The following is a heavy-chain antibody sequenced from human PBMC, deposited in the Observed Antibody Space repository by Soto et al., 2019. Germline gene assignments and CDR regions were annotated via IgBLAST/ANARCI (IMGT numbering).Heavy chain of an antibody. Sequence: EVQLVESGGDLVQPGGSLRLSCAASGFRFGRSWLTWVRQAPGKGLEWVANIKTAGSKINYLDSVRGRFTVSRDNAKNSLYLEMNSLRAEDTALYYCARDVSPGSSSLYLDAVDIWGQGTMVTVSS. CDR3: ARDVSPGSSSLYLDAVDI. CDR1: GFRFGRSW. J-gene: IGHJ3*02. CDR2: IKTAGSKI. V-gene: IGHV3-7*05. D-gene: IGHD6-13*01.